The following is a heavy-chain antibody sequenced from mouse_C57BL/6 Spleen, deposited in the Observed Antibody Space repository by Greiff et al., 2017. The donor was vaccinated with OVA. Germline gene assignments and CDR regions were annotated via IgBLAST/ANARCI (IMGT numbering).Heavy chain of an antibody. CDR1: GFTFSDYG. V-gene: IGHV5-17*01. J-gene: IGHJ2*01. CDR3: ARGEPGTGYFDY. Sequence: VESGGGLVKPGGSLKLSCAASGFTFSDYGMHWVRQAPEKGMEWVAYISSGSSTIYYADTVKGRFTIPRDNAMTTLFLQMTSLRSEDTAMYYCARGEPGTGYFDYWGQGTTLTVSS. D-gene: IGHD4-1*01. CDR2: ISSGSSTI.